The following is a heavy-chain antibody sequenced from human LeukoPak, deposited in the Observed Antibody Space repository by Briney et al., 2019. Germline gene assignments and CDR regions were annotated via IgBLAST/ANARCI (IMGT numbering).Heavy chain of an antibody. Sequence: PGGSLRLSCAASGFTFSSYDMHWVRQAPGKGLEWVAVISYDGSNKYYADSVKGRFTISRDNSKNTLYLQMNSLRAEDAAVYYCARDLFRKGAFDIWGQGTMVTVSS. V-gene: IGHV3-30*03. CDR1: GFTFSSYD. J-gene: IGHJ3*02. D-gene: IGHD2-21*01. CDR3: ARDLFRKGAFDI. CDR2: ISYDGSNK.